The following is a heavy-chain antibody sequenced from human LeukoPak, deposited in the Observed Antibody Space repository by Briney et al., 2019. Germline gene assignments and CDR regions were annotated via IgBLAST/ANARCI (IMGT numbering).Heavy chain of an antibody. V-gene: IGHV4-39*01. CDR2: IYYSGST. CDR3: ARLPGGSWYCSNGVCYTIDP. CDR1: VGSIYSSSYY. Sequence: PSETLSLTGTVSVGSIYSSSYYWGWIRQPPGRGLEWIGCIYYSGSTSYNPSLKSRVTISVDTSKNQFSLKLSSVTAADTAVYYCARLPGGSWYCSNGVCYTIDPWGQGTLVTVSS. J-gene: IGHJ5*02. D-gene: IGHD2-8*01.